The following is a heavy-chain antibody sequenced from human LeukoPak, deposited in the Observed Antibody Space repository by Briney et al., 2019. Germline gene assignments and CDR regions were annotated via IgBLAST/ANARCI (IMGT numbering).Heavy chain of an antibody. J-gene: IGHJ4*02. CDR1: GLTFSNAW. CDR2: IESKTDGGAA. V-gene: IGHV3-15*04. D-gene: IGHD2-15*01. CDR3: STLAYCSGGRCYGFDY. Sequence: GGSLRLSCVVSGLTFSNAWMTWVRQAPGKGLEWVGCIESKTDGGAADYAAPVKGRFTISRDDSKNTQYLQMNSLKTEDTAVYYCSTLAYCSGGRCYGFDYWGQGALVTVSS.